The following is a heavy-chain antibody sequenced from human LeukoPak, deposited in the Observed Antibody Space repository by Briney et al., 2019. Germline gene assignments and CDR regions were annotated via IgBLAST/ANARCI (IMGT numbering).Heavy chain of an antibody. J-gene: IGHJ4*02. V-gene: IGHV4-59*01. CDR2: IYYSGST. CDR1: GGSISSYY. D-gene: IGHD3-9*01. Sequence: SETLSLTCTVSGGSISSYYWSWIRQPPGKGLEWIGYIYYSGSTNYNPSLKSRVTISVDTSKNQFSLKLSSVTAADTAVYYCARGRRYFDWLLPYYFDYWGQGTLVTVSS. CDR3: ARGRRYFDWLLPYYFDY.